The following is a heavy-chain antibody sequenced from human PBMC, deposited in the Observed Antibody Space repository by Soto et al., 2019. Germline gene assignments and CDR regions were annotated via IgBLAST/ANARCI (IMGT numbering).Heavy chain of an antibody. D-gene: IGHD6-19*01. Sequence: QLQLQESGPGLVKPSETLSLTCTVSGGSISSSSYYWGWIRQPPGKGLEWIGSIYYSGSTYYNPSLQRRVTISVDTSKYQFSLKLSSVTAADTAVYYCARLESGSSGWPLFDYWGQGTLVTVAS. V-gene: IGHV4-39*01. J-gene: IGHJ4*02. CDR2: IYYSGST. CDR3: ARLESGSSGWPLFDY. CDR1: GGSISSSSYY.